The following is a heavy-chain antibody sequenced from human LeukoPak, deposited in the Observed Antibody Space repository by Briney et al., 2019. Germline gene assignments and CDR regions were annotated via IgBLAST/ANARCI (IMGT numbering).Heavy chain of an antibody. CDR2: ISGSGGST. J-gene: IGHJ4*02. V-gene: IGHV3-23*01. Sequence: GGSLRLSCAASGFTFRSYAMSWVRQAPGKGLEWVSTISGSGGSTYYADSVKGRFTISRDNSNNTLYLQMNSLRAEDTAVYYCAKVLSGWYAGRLPQLPYYFDYWGQGTLVTVSS. CDR1: GFTFRSYA. CDR3: AKVLSGWYAGRLPQLPYYFDY. D-gene: IGHD6-19*01.